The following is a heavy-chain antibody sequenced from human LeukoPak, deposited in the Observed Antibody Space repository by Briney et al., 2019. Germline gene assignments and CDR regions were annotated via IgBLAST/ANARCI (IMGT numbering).Heavy chain of an antibody. Sequence: GGSLRLSCAASGFTFSSYSMNWVRQAPGRGLEWVSYISSSSSTIYYADSVKGRFTISRDNAKNSLYLQMNSLRAEDTAVYYCAREYDTSAFDIWGQGTMVTVSS. D-gene: IGHD3-22*01. CDR3: AREYDTSAFDI. CDR1: GFTFSSYS. V-gene: IGHV3-48*01. CDR2: ISSSSSTI. J-gene: IGHJ3*02.